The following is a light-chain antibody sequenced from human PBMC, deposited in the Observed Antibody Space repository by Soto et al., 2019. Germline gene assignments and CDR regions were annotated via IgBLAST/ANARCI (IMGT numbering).Light chain of an antibody. CDR1: QDIRHD. CDR2: ATF. Sequence: DIQMTQSPSSLSASVGDRVTITCRASQDIRHDLGWYQQKPGKAPKRLIYATFTLHSGVPSRFSGSGSGTEFTLTINSLQPEDFEVYYCLQYSTYHRKFGQGTKVDIX. V-gene: IGKV1-17*01. CDR3: LQYSTYHRK. J-gene: IGKJ1*01.